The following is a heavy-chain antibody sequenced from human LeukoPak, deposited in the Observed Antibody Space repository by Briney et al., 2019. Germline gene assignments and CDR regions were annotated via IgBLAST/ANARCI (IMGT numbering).Heavy chain of an antibody. CDR2: IYTTGSTDST. CDR3: AGFGAGSYY. CDR1: GGSISSSY. V-gene: IGHV4-4*07. D-gene: IGHD3-10*01. J-gene: IGHJ4*02. Sequence: SETLSLTCTVSGGSISSSYCSWIRQPAGKGLEWIGRIYTTGSTDSTNFNPSLESRVTMSVDTSKNQFSLKLGSVTAADTAVYYCAGFGAGSYYWGQGTLVTVSS.